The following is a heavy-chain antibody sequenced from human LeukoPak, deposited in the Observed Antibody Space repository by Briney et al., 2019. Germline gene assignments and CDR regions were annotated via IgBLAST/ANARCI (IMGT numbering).Heavy chain of an antibody. V-gene: IGHV3-21*01. CDR3: ARDGSYSDY. Sequence: GGSLRLSCAASGFTFSSYSMNWVRQAPGKGLEWVSSISSRSSYIYYADSVKGRFTISRDNAKNSLYLQMNSLRAEDTAVYYCARDGSYSDYWGQGTLVTVSS. J-gene: IGHJ4*03. CDR1: GFTFSSYS. D-gene: IGHD1-26*01. CDR2: ISSRSSYI.